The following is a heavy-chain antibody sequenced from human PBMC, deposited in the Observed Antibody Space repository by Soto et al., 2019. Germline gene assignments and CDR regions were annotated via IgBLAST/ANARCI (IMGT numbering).Heavy chain of an antibody. J-gene: IGHJ5*01. CDR3: AKNTSSWFDS. CDR1: GYAFTNYG. Sequence: QVQLVQSGAELKKPGASVKVSCKTSGYAFTNYGISWVRQAPGQGLEWMCWISISTEYSPSAQKLQGRVFMTTDTSTRTAFMKLRNLRSDDTVGHDCAKNTSSWFDSWAQATLVTVSS. V-gene: IGHV1-18*01. D-gene: IGHD2-2*01. CDR2: ISISTEYS.